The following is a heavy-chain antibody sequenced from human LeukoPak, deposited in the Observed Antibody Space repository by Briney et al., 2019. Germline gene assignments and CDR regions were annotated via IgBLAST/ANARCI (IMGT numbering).Heavy chain of an antibody. CDR3: ATGRRDGYNLGFFDY. CDR1: GYTFTGYY. CDR2: INPNSGGT. D-gene: IGHD5-24*01. Sequence: ASVKVSCKASGYTFTGYYLHWVRQAPGQGLEWMGWINPNSGGTNYAQKFQGRVTMTRDTSISTAYMELSRLRSDDTAVYYCATGRRDGYNLGFFDYWGQGTLVTVSS. V-gene: IGHV1-2*02. J-gene: IGHJ4*02.